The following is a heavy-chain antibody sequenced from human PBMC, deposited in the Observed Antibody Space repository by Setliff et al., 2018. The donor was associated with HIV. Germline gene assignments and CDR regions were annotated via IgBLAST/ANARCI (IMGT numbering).Heavy chain of an antibody. J-gene: IGHJ4*02. CDR3: ARVGGNFRANYFDY. D-gene: IGHD2-21*02. CDR1: GGSISSGAYY. CDR2: IYYSGST. Sequence: SSETLSLTCIVSGGSISSGAYYWSWIRQHPGKGLEWIGYIYYSGSTYYNPSLKSRVTISVDTSKNQFSLKLSSVTAADTAVYYCARVGGNFRANYFDYWGQGTLVTVSS. V-gene: IGHV4-31*03.